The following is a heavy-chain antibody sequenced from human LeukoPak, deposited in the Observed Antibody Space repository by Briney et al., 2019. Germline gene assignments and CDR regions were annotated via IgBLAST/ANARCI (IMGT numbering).Heavy chain of an antibody. Sequence: GASVKVSCKASGGTFSSYAISWVRQAPGQGLEWMGGIIPIFGTANYAQKFQGRVTITADESTSTAYMELSSLRSEDTAVYYCARGHSGWPYNWFDPWGQGTLVTVSS. CDR1: GGTFSSYA. J-gene: IGHJ5*02. CDR3: ARGHSGWPYNWFDP. V-gene: IGHV1-69*13. D-gene: IGHD6-19*01. CDR2: IIPIFGTA.